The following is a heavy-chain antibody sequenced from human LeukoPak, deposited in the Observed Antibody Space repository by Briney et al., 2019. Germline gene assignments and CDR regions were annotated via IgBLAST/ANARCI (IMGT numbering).Heavy chain of an antibody. Sequence: GGSLRLSCAASGSTFSSYGMHWVRQAPGKGLEWAAVISYDGSNKYYADSVKGRFTISRDNSKNTLYLQMNSLRAEDTAVYYCAKDSSFDPWGQGTLVTVSS. CDR2: ISYDGSNK. J-gene: IGHJ5*02. V-gene: IGHV3-30*18. D-gene: IGHD6-6*01. CDR1: GSTFSSYG. CDR3: AKDSSFDP.